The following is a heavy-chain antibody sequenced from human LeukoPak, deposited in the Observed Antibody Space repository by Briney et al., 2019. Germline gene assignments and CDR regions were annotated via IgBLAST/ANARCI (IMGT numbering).Heavy chain of an antibody. CDR1: GFTFSSYW. CDR2: IKQDGSEK. D-gene: IGHD1-26*01. J-gene: IGHJ4*02. V-gene: IGHV3-7*01. Sequence: GGSLRLSCAASGFTFSSYWMSWVRQAPGKGLEWVANIKQDGSEKYYVDSVKGRFTISRDNAKNSLYLQMNSLRAEDMAVYYCARASLVGATNFDYWGQGTLVTVSS. CDR3: ARASLVGATNFDY.